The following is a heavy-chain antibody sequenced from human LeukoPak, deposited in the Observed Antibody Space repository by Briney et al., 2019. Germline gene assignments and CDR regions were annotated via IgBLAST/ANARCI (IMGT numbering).Heavy chain of an antibody. CDR3: ARDPSGWSGNHFDY. CDR2: ISYDGSNK. Sequence: GGSLRLSCAASGFTFSSYAMHWVRQAPGKGLEWVAVISYDGSNKYYADSVKGRFTISRDNSKNTLYLQMNSLRAEDTAVYYCARDPSGWSGNHFDYWGQGTLVTVSS. J-gene: IGHJ4*02. D-gene: IGHD6-13*01. V-gene: IGHV3-30*04. CDR1: GFTFSSYA.